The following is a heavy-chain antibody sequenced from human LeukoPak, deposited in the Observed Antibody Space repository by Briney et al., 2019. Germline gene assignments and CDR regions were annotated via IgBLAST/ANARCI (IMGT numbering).Heavy chain of an antibody. D-gene: IGHD5-18*01. J-gene: IGHJ6*02. CDR2: INSDGSIT. Sequence: QSGGSLRLSCAASGFTFTTYWMHWVRQAPGKGLVWVSHINSDGSITSYADSVKGRSTISRDNAKNTLYLQMNSLRAEDTAVYYCARDAVDTANAVWGQGTTVTVSS. CDR1: GFTFTTYW. CDR3: ARDAVDTANAV. V-gene: IGHV3-74*01.